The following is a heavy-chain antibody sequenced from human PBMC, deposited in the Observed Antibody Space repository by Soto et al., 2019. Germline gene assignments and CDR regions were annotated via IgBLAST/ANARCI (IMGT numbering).Heavy chain of an antibody. CDR3: ARVRQGCSANNCYFDS. D-gene: IGHD1-1*01. Sequence: SETLSLTCTLSGGSVRAPDWWNWVRQSPDKGLEWIAEVHISGHSNYNPSLRSRVSVSIDSSKNQFYLNLNSVTAADTAIYYCARVRQGCSANNCYFDSWGQGTQVTVSS. CDR1: GGSVRAPDW. CDR2: VHISGHS. J-gene: IGHJ5*01. V-gene: IGHV4-4*02.